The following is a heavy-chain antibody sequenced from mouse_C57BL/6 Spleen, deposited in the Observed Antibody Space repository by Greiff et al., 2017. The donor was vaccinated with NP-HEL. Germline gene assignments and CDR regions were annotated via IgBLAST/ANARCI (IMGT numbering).Heavy chain of an antibody. J-gene: IGHJ4*01. Sequence: VKLMESGPGLVQPSQSLSITCTVSGFSLTSYGVHWVRQSPGKGLEWLGVIWRGGSTDYNAAFMSRLSITKDNSKSQVFFKMNSLQADDTAIYYCANLYYSNYDYYAMDYWGQGTSVTVSS. V-gene: IGHV2-5*01. CDR3: ANLYYSNYDYYAMDY. D-gene: IGHD2-5*01. CDR2: IWRGGST. CDR1: GFSLTSYG.